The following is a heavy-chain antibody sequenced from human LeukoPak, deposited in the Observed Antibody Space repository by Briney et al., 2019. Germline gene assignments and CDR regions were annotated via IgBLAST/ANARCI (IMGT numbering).Heavy chain of an antibody. CDR3: ARRRGGYEFDY. V-gene: IGHV3-66*01. CDR1: GFTFSSDG. CDR2: FYSGGYI. D-gene: IGHD5-12*01. Sequence: GGSLRLSCAASGFTFSSDGMSWVRQAPGKGLECVSIFYSGGYIYYAESVKGRFSISGDNSKNTVYLQMNSLRAEDTAVYYCARRRGGYEFDYWGQGTLVTVSS. J-gene: IGHJ4*02.